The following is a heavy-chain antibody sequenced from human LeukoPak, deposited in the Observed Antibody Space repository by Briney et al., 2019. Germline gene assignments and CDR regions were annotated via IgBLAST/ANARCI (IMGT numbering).Heavy chain of an antibody. CDR3: ARTTEGGYTYIFFYYSYLDI. V-gene: IGHV4-4*07. D-gene: IGHD5-18*01. CDR1: GGPLNAFY. Sequence: SETLSLTCALSGGPLNAFYWSWLRQPGGKGVGWTGRIYTRGDTHYNPPLTSRVTISVDTSKNQFSLNLTSVTAADTAVHYCARTTEGGYTYIFFYYSYLDIWGKGTTVSLSS. CDR2: IYTRGDT. J-gene: IGHJ6*03.